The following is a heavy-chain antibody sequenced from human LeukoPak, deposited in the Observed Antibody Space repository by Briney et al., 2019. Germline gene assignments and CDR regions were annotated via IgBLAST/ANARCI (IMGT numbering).Heavy chain of an antibody. D-gene: IGHD1-1*01. CDR1: GGSISSYY. Sequence: SETLSLTCTVSGGSISSYYWSWIRRPPGKGLEWIGDIYYSGSTNYNPSLKSRVTISVDRSKNQFSLKLNSVTAADTAVYYCARAVQLERPPPLIGYYYMDVWGKGTTVTVSS. CDR2: IYYSGST. J-gene: IGHJ6*03. CDR3: ARAVQLERPPPLIGYYYMDV. V-gene: IGHV4-59*01.